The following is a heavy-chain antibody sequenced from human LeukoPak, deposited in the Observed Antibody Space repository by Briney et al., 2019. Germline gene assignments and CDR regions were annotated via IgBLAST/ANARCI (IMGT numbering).Heavy chain of an antibody. CDR3: ARGEYGSGSYHIDY. D-gene: IGHD3-10*01. CDR1: GFTFSSYS. CDR2: ISSSSSYI. Sequence: PGGALRLSCAASGFTFSSYSMNWVRQAPGKGLEWVSYISSSSSYIYYADSVKGRFTISRDNAKNSLYLQMNSLRAEDTAVYYCARGEYGSGSYHIDYWGQGTLVTVSS. V-gene: IGHV3-21*01. J-gene: IGHJ4*02.